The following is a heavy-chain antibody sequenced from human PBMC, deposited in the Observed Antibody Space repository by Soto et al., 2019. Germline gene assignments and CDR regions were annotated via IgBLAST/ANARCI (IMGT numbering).Heavy chain of an antibody. CDR3: ARGPVGATQPHYYFDY. CDR2: INHSGST. D-gene: IGHD1-26*01. J-gene: IGHJ4*02. V-gene: IGHV4-34*01. CDR1: GGSFSGYY. Sequence: QVQLQQWGAGLLQPSETLSLTCAVYGGSFSGYYWSWIRQPPGMGLEWIGEINHSGSTNYNPSLKSRVTLSVDTSKNQFSLKLSSVTAADTAVYYCARGPVGATQPHYYFDYWGQGTLVTVSS.